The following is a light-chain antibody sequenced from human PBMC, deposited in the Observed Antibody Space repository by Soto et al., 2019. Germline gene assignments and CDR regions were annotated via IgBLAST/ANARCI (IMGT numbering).Light chain of an antibody. Sequence: EIVLTQSPGTLSLSPGERATLSCSARQSVSSSSLAWYQQKPGQAPRLLIYGASSRATGIPDRFSGSGSGTDFTLTISRLEPEDFAVYYCQQYGSSPSLTFGGGTKVEIK. CDR2: GAS. J-gene: IGKJ4*01. CDR1: QSVSSSS. CDR3: QQYGSSPSLT. V-gene: IGKV3-20*01.